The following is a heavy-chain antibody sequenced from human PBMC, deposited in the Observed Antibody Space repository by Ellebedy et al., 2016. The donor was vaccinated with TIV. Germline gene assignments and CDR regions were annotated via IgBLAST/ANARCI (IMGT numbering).Heavy chain of an antibody. Sequence: KVSCKGYGYSFTTYWIGWVRQMPGKGLEWMGMIHPGDSDTTYSPSFEGQVTISVDTSISTASLHWSGLKASDTAIYYCARLRGGTSSGSFDIWGRGTLLTVSS. D-gene: IGHD3-10*01. V-gene: IGHV5-51*01. CDR2: IHPGDSDT. J-gene: IGHJ3*02. CDR3: ARLRGGTSSGSFDI. CDR1: GYSFTTYW.